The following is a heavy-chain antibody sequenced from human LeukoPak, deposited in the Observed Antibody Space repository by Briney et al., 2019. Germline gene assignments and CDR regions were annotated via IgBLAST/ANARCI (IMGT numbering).Heavy chain of an antibody. D-gene: IGHD3-22*01. CDR2: IYSGGST. Sequence: PWGSLRLSCAASGFTVSSNYMSWVRQAPGKGLEWVSVIYSGGSTYYADSVKGRFTISRDNSKNTLYLQMNSLRAEDTAVYYCARDPYGYYYDSSGSDYWGQGTLVTVSS. J-gene: IGHJ4*02. CDR1: GFTVSSNY. V-gene: IGHV3-66*01. CDR3: ARDPYGYYYDSSGSDY.